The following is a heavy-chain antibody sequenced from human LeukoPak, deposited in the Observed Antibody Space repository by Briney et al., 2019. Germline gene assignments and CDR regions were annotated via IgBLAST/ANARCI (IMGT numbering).Heavy chain of an antibody. J-gene: IGHJ4*02. Sequence: GGSLRLSCAASGLIFSGSAMHWVRQAPGKGLEWVGRSRNKAHDYNTEYAAAVNDRFIISRDESKNLLYLQMNSLKSEDTAVYFCVKARSSGWLDYWGQGTQVIVSS. V-gene: IGHV3-72*01. D-gene: IGHD6-19*01. CDR2: SRNKAHDYNT. CDR1: GLIFSGSA. CDR3: VKARSSGWLDY.